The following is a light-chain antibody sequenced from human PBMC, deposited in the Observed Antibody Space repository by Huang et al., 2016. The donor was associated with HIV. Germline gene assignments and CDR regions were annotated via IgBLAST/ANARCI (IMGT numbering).Light chain of an antibody. J-gene: IGKJ4*01. V-gene: IGKV1-9*01. Sequence: IQLTQSPSSLSASVGDRVTITCRASQGISSYLAWYQQKPGTAPNLLIYAASTLQSEVPSRFSGSGSGTDFTLTISSLQPEDFATYYCQQLNSYPLTFGGGTKVEIK. CDR2: AAS. CDR1: QGISSY. CDR3: QQLNSYPLT.